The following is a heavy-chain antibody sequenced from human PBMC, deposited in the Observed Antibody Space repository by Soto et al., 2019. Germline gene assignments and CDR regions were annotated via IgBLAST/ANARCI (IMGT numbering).Heavy chain of an antibody. J-gene: IGHJ4*02. Sequence: ASVKVSCKASGYTFTSYDINWVRQATGQGLEWMGWMNPNSGNTGYAQKFQGRVTMTRNTSISTAYMELSSLRSEDTAVYYCGRRSLLVLSGYDSPLYSFDYGGQETLVTVSS. CDR1: GYTFTSYD. V-gene: IGHV1-8*01. D-gene: IGHD5-12*01. CDR2: MNPNSGNT. CDR3: GRRSLLVLSGYDSPLYSFDY.